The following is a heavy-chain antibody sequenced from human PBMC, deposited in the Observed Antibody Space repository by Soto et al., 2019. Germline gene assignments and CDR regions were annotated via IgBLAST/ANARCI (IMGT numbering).Heavy chain of an antibody. D-gene: IGHD3-22*01. Sequence: RVRPTEFVTVTRADFERSLSHRRGGVSRIREPPGKALEWLAHIFSNDEKSYSTSLKSRLTISKDTSKSQVVLTMTNMDPVDTAAYYGSRIIGSYYYYSRPFNPWGQGTLDTISS. J-gene: IGHJ5*02. CDR3: SRIIGSYYYYSRPFNP. CDR2: IFSNDEK. CDR1: ERSLSHRRGG. V-gene: IGHV2-26*01.